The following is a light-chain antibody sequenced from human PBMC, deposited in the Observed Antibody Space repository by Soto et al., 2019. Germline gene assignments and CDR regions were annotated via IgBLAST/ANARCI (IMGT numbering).Light chain of an antibody. V-gene: IGLV2-14*01. CDR1: SSDVGGYNY. CDR2: EVS. J-gene: IGLJ2*01. Sequence: QSVLTQPASVSGSPGQSITISCTGTSSDVGGYNYVSWYQQHPGKAPKLMIYEVSNRPSGVSNRFSGSKSGNTASLTISGLQAEDEADYYCSSYTSISTPYVVFGGGTKVTV. CDR3: SSYTSISTPYVV.